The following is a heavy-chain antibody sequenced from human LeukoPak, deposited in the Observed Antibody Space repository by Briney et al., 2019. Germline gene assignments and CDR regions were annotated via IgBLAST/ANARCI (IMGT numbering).Heavy chain of an antibody. V-gene: IGHV4-39*01. J-gene: IGHJ4*02. Sequence: PSETLSLTCAVYGGSFSSYYWGWIRQPPGKGLEWIGSIYYSGSTYYNPSLKSRVTISVDTSKNQFSLKLSSVTAADTAVYYCASIAAAGYYYFDYWGQGTLVTVSS. CDR2: IYYSGST. CDR3: ASIAAAGYYYFDY. D-gene: IGHD6-13*01. CDR1: GGSFSSYY.